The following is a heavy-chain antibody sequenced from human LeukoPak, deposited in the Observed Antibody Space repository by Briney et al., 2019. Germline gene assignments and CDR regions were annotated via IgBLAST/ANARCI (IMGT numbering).Heavy chain of an antibody. CDR2: IYTSGST. CDR3: ARFSSSAFDI. V-gene: IGHV4-61*02. CDR1: GGSINSGSYY. D-gene: IGHD6-6*01. J-gene: IGHJ3*02. Sequence: TLSLTCTVSGGSINSGSYYWSWIRQPAGKGLEWIGRIYTSGSTNYNPSLKSRVTISVDTSKNQFSLKLSSVTAADTAVYYCARFSSSAFDIWGQETMVTVSS.